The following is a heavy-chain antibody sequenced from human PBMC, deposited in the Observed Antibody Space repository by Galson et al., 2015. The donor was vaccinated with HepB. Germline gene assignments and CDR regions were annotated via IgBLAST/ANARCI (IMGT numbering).Heavy chain of an antibody. CDR1: GFTFTSYA. CDR3: AKDSVQYYDFWSAYYSDYYGMDV. Sequence: SLRLSCAASGFTFTSYAMTWVRQAPGKGLEWVSAISGSGGSTYYVDSVKGRFTISRDDSKNTLYLQMNSLRAEDTAVYYCAKDSVQYYDFWSAYYSDYYGMDVWGRGTTVTVSS. V-gene: IGHV3-23*01. J-gene: IGHJ6*02. CDR2: ISGSGGST. D-gene: IGHD3-3*01.